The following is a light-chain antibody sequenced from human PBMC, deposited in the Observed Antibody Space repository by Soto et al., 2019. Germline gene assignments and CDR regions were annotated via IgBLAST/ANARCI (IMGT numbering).Light chain of an antibody. CDR3: SSYTSSSTLPYV. CDR1: SSDVGGYNY. V-gene: IGLV2-14*01. CDR2: EVS. J-gene: IGLJ1*01. Sequence: QSALTQPASVSGSPGQSITISCTGTSSDVGGYNYVSWYQQHPGKAPKLMIYEVSNRPSGVSNRFSGSKSGNTASLTISGLQAEHEADYYRSSYTSSSTLPYVFGTGTKVTVL.